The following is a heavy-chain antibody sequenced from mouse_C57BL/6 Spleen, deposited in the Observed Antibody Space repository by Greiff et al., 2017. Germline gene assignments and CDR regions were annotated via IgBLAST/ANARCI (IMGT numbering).Heavy chain of an antibody. J-gene: IGHJ2*01. CDR1: GYTFTSYW. Sequence: QVQLKQPGAELVMPGASVKLSCKASGYTFTSYWMHWVKQRPGQGLEWIGEIDPSDSYTNYNQKFKGKSTLTVDKSSSTAYMQLSSLTSEDSAVYYCARYRAAQATFDYWGQGTTLTVSS. CDR3: ARYRAAQATFDY. CDR2: IDPSDSYT. D-gene: IGHD3-2*02. V-gene: IGHV1-69*01.